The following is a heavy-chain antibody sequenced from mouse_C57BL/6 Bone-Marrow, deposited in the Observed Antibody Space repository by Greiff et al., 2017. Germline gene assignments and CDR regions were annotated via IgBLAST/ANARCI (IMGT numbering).Heavy chain of an antibody. V-gene: IGHV8-8*01. D-gene: IGHD1-1*01. J-gene: IGHJ1*03. CDR3: ALYYYGRGWYFDV. CDR2: IWWDDDK. Sequence: QVTLKVCGPGILQPSQTLSLTCSSSGFSLSTFGMGVGWIRQPSGKGLEWLAHIWWDDDKYYNPALKSRFTISKDTSNNQLFLKIANVDTADTATYYCALYYYGRGWYFDVWGTGTPVTVSS. CDR1: GFSLSTFGMG.